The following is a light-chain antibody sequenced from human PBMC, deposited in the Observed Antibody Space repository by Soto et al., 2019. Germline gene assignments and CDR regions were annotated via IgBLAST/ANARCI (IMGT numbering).Light chain of an antibody. CDR1: RSNIGSNY. J-gene: IGLJ2*01. V-gene: IGLV1-47*01. CDR3: VAWDDSLRGVL. CDR2: RSN. Sequence: QSVLTQPPSASGTPGQRVTISCSGSRSNIGSNYVYWYQQLPETAPKLLLYRSNERPSGVPDRFSGSKSGTSASLAISGLRSEDEADYYCVAWDDSLRGVLFGGGTKLTVL.